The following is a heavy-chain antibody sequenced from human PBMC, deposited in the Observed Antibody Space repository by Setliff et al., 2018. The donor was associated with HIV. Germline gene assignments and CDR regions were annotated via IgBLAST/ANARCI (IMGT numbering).Heavy chain of an antibody. CDR1: GGTVSSYA. J-gene: IGHJ3*02. V-gene: IGHV1-69*13. CDR3: ARVEMATISAFDI. D-gene: IGHD5-12*01. CDR2: IIPIFGTA. Sequence: SVKVSCKASGGTVSSYAISWVRQAPGQGLEGMGGIIPIFGTANYAQKFQGRVTITADESTRTSYMELSSLGSADTAVYYCARVEMATISAFDIWGQGTMVTVSS.